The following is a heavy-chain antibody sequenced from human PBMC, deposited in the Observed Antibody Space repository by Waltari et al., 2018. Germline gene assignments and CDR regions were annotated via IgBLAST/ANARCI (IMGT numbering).Heavy chain of an antibody. Sequence: QVELQESGPGLVKASETLSLTCTVSGGSISTYYWSWIRQPPGKGLEYIGYVYDTGTTHCNPSLKNRVTISLDTAKNQFSLKMNSVTAADTAVYYWARADSSTAYFYYYMDVWCTGTTVTVSS. V-gene: IGHV4-59*01. CDR1: GGSISTYY. J-gene: IGHJ6*03. CDR2: VYDTGTT. D-gene: IGHD6-13*01. CDR3: ARADSSTAYFYYYMDV.